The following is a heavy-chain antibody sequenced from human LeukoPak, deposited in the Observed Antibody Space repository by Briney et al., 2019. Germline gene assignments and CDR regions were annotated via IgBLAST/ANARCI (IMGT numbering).Heavy chain of an antibody. CDR3: ARDPPRRYDY. Sequence: GGPLRLSCAASGFTFSDYSMNWVRQAPGKGLEWISYIDSSSGTIYYADSVKGRFTISRDNAKNSLYLQMNSLRAEDTAVYYCARDPPRRYDYWGQGTLVTVSS. CDR1: GFTFSDYS. D-gene: IGHD1-14*01. CDR2: IDSSSGTI. J-gene: IGHJ4*02. V-gene: IGHV3-48*01.